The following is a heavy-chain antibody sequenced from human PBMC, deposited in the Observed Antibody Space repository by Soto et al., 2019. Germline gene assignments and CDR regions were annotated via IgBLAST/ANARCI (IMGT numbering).Heavy chain of an antibody. CDR3: ARDQIKDMVNCDAFAN. CDR1: GFTFSIDG. V-gene: IGHV3-33*01. J-gene: IGHJ3*02. D-gene: IGHD5-18*01. CDR2: IWYDGSNK. Sequence: QVQLVESGGGVVQPGMSLRLSGAASGFTFSIDGMHWVRQAPGKGLEWVSVIWYDGSNKYYADSVKSRFTISRDNSTNTLSLQLTSLRADDTAAHDCARDQIKDMVNCDAFANCGQRRMVIVSS.